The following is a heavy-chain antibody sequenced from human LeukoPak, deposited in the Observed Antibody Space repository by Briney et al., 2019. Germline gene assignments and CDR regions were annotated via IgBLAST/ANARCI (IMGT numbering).Heavy chain of an antibody. CDR2: IFYSGST. CDR3: ARSTSSSWYFDY. CDR1: GGSFSGYY. D-gene: IGHD6-13*01. J-gene: IGHJ4*02. V-gene: IGHV4-59*01. Sequence: SETLSLTCAVYGGSFSGYYWSWIRQPPGKGLEWIGYIFYSGSTNYNPSLKSRVTISVDTSKNQFSLKLSSVTAADTAVYYCARSTSSSWYFDYWGQGTLVTVSS.